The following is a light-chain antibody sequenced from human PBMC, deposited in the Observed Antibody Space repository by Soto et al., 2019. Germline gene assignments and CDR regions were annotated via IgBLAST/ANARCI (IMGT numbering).Light chain of an antibody. V-gene: IGKV3-11*01. CDR3: QQRSNWPLT. CDR1: QSVTGSY. Sequence: PGQRATLSCRARQSVTGSYLAWYQQKPGPAPRLLIYGASTRATGIPARFSGSGSGTDFTLTISSLEPEDFAVYYCQQRSNWPLTFGGGTKVDIK. CDR2: GAS. J-gene: IGKJ4*01.